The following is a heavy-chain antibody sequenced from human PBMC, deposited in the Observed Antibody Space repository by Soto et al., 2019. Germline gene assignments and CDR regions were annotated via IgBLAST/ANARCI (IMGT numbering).Heavy chain of an antibody. CDR2: ISGSAGTT. CDR1: GFSFNNYA. V-gene: IGHV3-23*01. Sequence: EVQLLESGGGLVQPGGSLRLSCAASGFSFNNYAMSWVRQAPGKGLEWVAGISGSAGTTYYGDSMKGRFTISRDNSQSTLYLQMNSLRAADTAVYYCANWGKSGSDFWGQGTLVTVSS. J-gene: IGHJ4*02. CDR3: ANWGKSGSDF. D-gene: IGHD3-16*01.